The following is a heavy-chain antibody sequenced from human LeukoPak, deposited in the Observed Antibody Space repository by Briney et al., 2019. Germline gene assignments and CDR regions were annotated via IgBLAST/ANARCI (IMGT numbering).Heavy chain of an antibody. CDR1: GGSISSGDNY. J-gene: IGHJ5*02. CDR3: ARGFVLRYFENRNWFDP. D-gene: IGHD3-9*01. V-gene: IGHV4-30-4*01. CDR2: IYNTETT. Sequence: SETLSLTCSVSGGSISSGDNYWSWVRQPPGKGLEWIGFIYNTETTYYNTSFQSRPTISIHTSENQFSLNLSSVTAADTAVYYCARGFVLRYFENRNWFDPWGQGTLVTVSS.